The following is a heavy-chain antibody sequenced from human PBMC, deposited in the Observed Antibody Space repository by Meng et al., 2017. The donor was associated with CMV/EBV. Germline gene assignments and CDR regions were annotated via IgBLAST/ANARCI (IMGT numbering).Heavy chain of an antibody. CDR1: GFTFNTSW. CDR3: ASARGVVRYAFDI. V-gene: IGHV3-74*01. Sequence: GESLKISCAASGFTFNTSWMHWVRQAPGKGLVWVARIDSDGSVSTYADSVKGRFTISRDNAKNTLYLQMNSLRAEDTAVYYCASARGVVRYAFDIWGQGTVVTVSS. D-gene: IGHD2-15*01. J-gene: IGHJ3*02. CDR2: IDSDGSVS.